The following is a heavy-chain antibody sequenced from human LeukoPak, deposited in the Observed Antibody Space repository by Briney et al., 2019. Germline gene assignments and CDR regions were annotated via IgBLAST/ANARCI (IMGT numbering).Heavy chain of an antibody. CDR3: ARDSPPQYASSSAGFDY. J-gene: IGHJ4*02. Sequence: SETLSLTCTVSGDSIRNYYWSWIRQPPGKGLEWIGYIYYRGNTNYNPSLKSRVIISIDTSRNQFSLKMSSVTAADTADYFCARDSPPQYASSSAGFDYWGQGALVTVSS. CDR2: IYYRGNT. CDR1: GDSIRNYY. V-gene: IGHV4-59*01. D-gene: IGHD6-6*01.